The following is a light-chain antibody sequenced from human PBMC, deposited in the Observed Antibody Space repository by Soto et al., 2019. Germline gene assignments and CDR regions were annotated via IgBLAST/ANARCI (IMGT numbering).Light chain of an antibody. CDR1: QSVSSSY. CDR3: QQYNKWPLIT. Sequence: EIVLTQSPGTLSLSPGERATLSCRASQSVSSSYLAWYQQKPGQAPRLLIYGVSTRATGIPARFSGSGSGTEFTLTISGLQSEDFAIYYCQQYNKWPLITFGQGTRLEIK. V-gene: IGKV3-15*01. J-gene: IGKJ5*01. CDR2: GVS.